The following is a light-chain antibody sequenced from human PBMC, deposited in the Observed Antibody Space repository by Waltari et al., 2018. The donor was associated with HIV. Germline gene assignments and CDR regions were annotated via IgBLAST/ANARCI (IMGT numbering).Light chain of an antibody. J-gene: IGKJ3*01. V-gene: IGKV1-39*01. CDR1: QSISSY. CDR2: AAS. CDR3: EQSYSTPIFT. Sequence: DIQMTQSPSSLSASVGDRVTITCRASQSISSYLNWYQQKPGKDPKLLIYAASSLQGGVPSRFSGSGSAKDFTLTISSLQPEDFATYYFEQSYSTPIFTFGPGTKVDI.